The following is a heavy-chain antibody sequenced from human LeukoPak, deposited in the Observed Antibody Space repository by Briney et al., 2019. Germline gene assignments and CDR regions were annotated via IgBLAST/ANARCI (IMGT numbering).Heavy chain of an antibody. CDR2: IKGDGSST. CDR3: ARASTTVPNLLDH. Sequence: PGGSLRLSWAASGFTFSTYWMHWVRQAPGKGLVWVARIKGDGSSTIYADSVKGRFTISRDNSKNTLYLQTSSLRAEDTAVYYCARASTTVPNLLDHWGRGTLVTVSS. CDR1: GFTFSTYW. J-gene: IGHJ4*02. V-gene: IGHV3-74*01. D-gene: IGHD4-17*01.